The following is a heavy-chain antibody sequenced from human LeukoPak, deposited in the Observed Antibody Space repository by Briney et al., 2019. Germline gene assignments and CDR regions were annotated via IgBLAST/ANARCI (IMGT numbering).Heavy chain of an antibody. CDR3: ATAPGYCSSTSCYTFDY. J-gene: IGHJ4*02. V-gene: IGHV1-58*02. D-gene: IGHD2-2*02. CDR2: IVVGSGNT. CDR1: GFTFTSSA. Sequence: SVKVSCKASGFTFTSSAMQWVRQARGQRLEWIGWIVVGSGNTNYAQKFQERVTITRDMSTSTAYMELSSLRSEDTAVYYCATAPGYCSSTSCYTFDYWGQGTLVTVSS.